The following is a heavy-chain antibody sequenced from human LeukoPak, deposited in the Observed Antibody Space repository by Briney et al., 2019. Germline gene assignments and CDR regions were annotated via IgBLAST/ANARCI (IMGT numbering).Heavy chain of an antibody. CDR3: ARDRRTGTTFSFDY. Sequence: SETPSLTCTVSGGSISSYYWSWIRQPPGKGLEWIGYIYYSGSTNYNPSLKSRVTISVDTSKNQFSLKLSSVTAADTAVYYCARDRRTGTTFSFDYWGQGTLVTVSS. V-gene: IGHV4-59*12. J-gene: IGHJ4*02. CDR1: GGSISSYY. D-gene: IGHD1-7*01. CDR2: IYYSGST.